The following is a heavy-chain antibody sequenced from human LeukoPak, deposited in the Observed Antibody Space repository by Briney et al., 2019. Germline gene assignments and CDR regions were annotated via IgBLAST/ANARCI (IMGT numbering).Heavy chain of an antibody. Sequence: ASVKVSCKASGYTFTNYGISWVRQAPGQGLEWMGWISIYNGNTDYAQKLRGRVTMTTDTSTSTAYMELRSLRSDDTALYYCARITYDFWSGYYMPDDPWGQGTLVTVSS. CDR2: ISIYNGNT. CDR1: GYTFTNYG. CDR3: ARITYDFWSGYYMPDDP. D-gene: IGHD3-3*01. V-gene: IGHV1-18*01. J-gene: IGHJ5*02.